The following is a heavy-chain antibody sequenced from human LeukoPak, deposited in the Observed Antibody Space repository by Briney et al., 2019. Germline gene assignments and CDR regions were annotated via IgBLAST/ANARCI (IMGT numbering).Heavy chain of an antibody. Sequence: PGESLKISCKGSGYSFTSYWIGWVRQMPGKGLEWMGIIYPGDSDTRYSPSFQGQVTISADKSISTAYLQWSSLKASDTAMYYCARVPFVVVPAAILVPGGFDPWGQGTLVTVSS. CDR1: GYSFTSYW. V-gene: IGHV5-51*01. CDR3: ARVPFVVVPAAILVPGGFDP. CDR2: IYPGDSDT. J-gene: IGHJ5*02. D-gene: IGHD2-2*02.